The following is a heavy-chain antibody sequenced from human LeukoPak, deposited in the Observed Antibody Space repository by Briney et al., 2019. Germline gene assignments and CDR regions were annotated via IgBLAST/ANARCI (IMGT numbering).Heavy chain of an antibody. V-gene: IGHV3-23*01. CDR2: ISGSGGST. CDR1: GFTFDDYG. CDR3: AKSRVTGTGGSLNY. D-gene: IGHD1-20*01. J-gene: IGHJ4*02. Sequence: PGGSLRLSCAASGFTFDDYGMSWVRQAPGKGLEWVSGISGSGGSTNYTDSVKGRFTISRDNSKNTLYLQMNSLRAEDTAVYYCAKSRVTGTGGSLNYWGQGSLVTVSS.